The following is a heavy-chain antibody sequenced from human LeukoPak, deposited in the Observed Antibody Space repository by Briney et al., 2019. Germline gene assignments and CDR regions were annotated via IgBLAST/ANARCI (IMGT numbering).Heavy chain of an antibody. J-gene: IGHJ6*03. CDR2: IYTSGST. Sequence: SETLSLTCTVSGGSISSYYWTWIRQPAGKGLEWIRRIYTSGSTNYNPSLKSRVTMSVDTSKNQFSLKLSSVTAADTAVYYCARAQPFSIAAAKVTYYYYMDVWGKGTTVTVSS. CDR3: ARAQPFSIAAAKVTYYYYMDV. D-gene: IGHD6-13*01. V-gene: IGHV4-4*07. CDR1: GGSISSYY.